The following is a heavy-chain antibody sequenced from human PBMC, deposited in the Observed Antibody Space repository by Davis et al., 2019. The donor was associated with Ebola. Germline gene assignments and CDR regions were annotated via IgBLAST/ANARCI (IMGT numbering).Heavy chain of an antibody. Sequence: GESLKISCAASGFTFSGYAMSWVRQAPGKGLEWVSGISNSGDSTYYADSVKGRLTISRDNSKNTLYLQMDSLRADDTAVYYCVKDVRTPGVFDVWGQGTMVTVSS. V-gene: IGHV3-23*01. J-gene: IGHJ3*01. CDR1: GFTFSGYA. CDR2: ISNSGDST. D-gene: IGHD2-8*01. CDR3: VKDVRTPGVFDV.